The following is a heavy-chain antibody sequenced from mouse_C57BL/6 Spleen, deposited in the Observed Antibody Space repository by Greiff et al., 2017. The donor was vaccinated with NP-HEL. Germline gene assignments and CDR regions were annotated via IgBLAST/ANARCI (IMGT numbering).Heavy chain of an antibody. Sequence: QVQLQQSGAELVKPGASVKVSCKASGYTFTSYWMHWVKQRPGQGLEWIGRIHPSDSDTNYNQKFKGKATLTVDKSSSTAYMQLSSLTSEDSAVYYCAYDYDEAWFAYWGQGTLVTVSA. V-gene: IGHV1-74*01. CDR2: IHPSDSDT. D-gene: IGHD2-4*01. CDR3: AYDYDEAWFAY. CDR1: GYTFTSYW. J-gene: IGHJ3*01.